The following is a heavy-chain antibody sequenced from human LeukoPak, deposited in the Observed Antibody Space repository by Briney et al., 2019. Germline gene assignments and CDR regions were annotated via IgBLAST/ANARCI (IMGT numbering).Heavy chain of an antibody. Sequence: SETLSLTCTVSGGSISSYYWSWIRQPPGKGLEWIGYIYYSGSTNYNPSLKSRVTISVDTSKNQFSLKLSSVTAADTAVYYCARFGAAIDWFDPWGQRALVTVSS. V-gene: IGHV4-59*08. CDR1: GGSISSYY. J-gene: IGHJ5*02. CDR2: IYYSGST. CDR3: ARFGAAIDWFDP. D-gene: IGHD6-25*01.